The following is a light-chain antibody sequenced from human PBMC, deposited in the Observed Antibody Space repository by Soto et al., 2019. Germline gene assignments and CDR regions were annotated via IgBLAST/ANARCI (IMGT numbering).Light chain of an antibody. J-gene: IGKJ4*01. Sequence: EIVLTQSPATLSLSPGERATLSCRASQSVSTFLAWYQEKPGQSPRLLIYAASNRATGIPARFSGSGSGTDFTLTISSLAPDDFAVYYCQQGKTFGGGTKVEIK. CDR2: AAS. CDR3: QQGKT. CDR1: QSVSTF. V-gene: IGKV3-11*01.